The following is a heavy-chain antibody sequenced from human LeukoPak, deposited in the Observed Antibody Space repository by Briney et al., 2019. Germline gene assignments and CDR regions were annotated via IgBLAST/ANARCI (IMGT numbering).Heavy chain of an antibody. CDR1: GHSISSGYY. V-gene: IGHV4-38-2*02. CDR2: IYHSGST. J-gene: IGHJ4*02. Sequence: SETLSLTCTVSGHSISSGYYWGWIRQPPGKGLEWIGSIYHSGSTYYNPSLKSRVTISVDTSKNQFSLKLSSVTAADTAVYYCARSDGIAVAGHFDYWGQGTLVTVSS. D-gene: IGHD6-19*01. CDR3: ARSDGIAVAGHFDY.